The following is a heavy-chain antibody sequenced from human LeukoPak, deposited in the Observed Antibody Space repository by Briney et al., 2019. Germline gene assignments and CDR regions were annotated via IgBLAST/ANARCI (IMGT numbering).Heavy chain of an antibody. Sequence: ASVKVSCKASGYTFTGYYMHWVRQAPGQGLEWMGWIDPNSGGTNYAQKFQGRVAMTRDTSISTAYMELSRLRSDDTAVYYCARTGLVGATPDYWGQGTLVTVSS. D-gene: IGHD1-26*01. J-gene: IGHJ4*02. CDR3: ARTGLVGATPDY. V-gene: IGHV1-2*02. CDR1: GYTFTGYY. CDR2: IDPNSGGT.